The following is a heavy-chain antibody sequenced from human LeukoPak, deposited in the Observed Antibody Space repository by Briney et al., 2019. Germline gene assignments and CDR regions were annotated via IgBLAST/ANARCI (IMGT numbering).Heavy chain of an antibody. Sequence: GGSLRLSCAASGFTFSSYAMYWVRQAPGRGLEWVAVISYDGSDKFYADSVKGRFTISRDSSKNTLYLQMNSLRPEDTAVYYCAKDDYYDTSGYRDWGQGTLVTVSS. CDR2: ISYDGSDK. D-gene: IGHD3-22*01. V-gene: IGHV3-30*04. CDR3: AKDDYYDTSGYRD. CDR1: GFTFSSYA. J-gene: IGHJ4*02.